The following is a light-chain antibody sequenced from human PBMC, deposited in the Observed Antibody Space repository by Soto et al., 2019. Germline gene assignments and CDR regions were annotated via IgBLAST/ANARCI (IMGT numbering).Light chain of an antibody. CDR3: QQYNNWPPYT. J-gene: IGKJ2*01. CDR1: QSVNSN. V-gene: IGKV3-15*01. Sequence: EIVMTQSPATLSVSRGERATLSCRASQSVNSNLAWYQQKPGQAPSLLIYGASTRATGVPARFSGSGSGTEFTLTISSLQSEDFAVYYCQQYNNWPPYTCGQGTKMEIK. CDR2: GAS.